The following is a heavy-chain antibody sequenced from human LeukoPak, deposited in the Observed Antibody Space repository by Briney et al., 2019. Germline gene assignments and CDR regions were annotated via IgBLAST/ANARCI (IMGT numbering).Heavy chain of an antibody. D-gene: IGHD3-22*01. CDR1: GFKFDDYG. J-gene: IGHJ5*02. V-gene: IGHV3-20*04. CDR3: AGYYYDSSRGFDL. CDR2: INWNGAWT. Sequence: PGGSLRLSCAASGFKFDDYGMSGVRQAPGKGLEWCCDINWNGAWTGYADSVKGRFTISRDNAKNSLYLQMNSLRAEDTALYYCAGYYYDSSRGFDLWGQGTLVTVSA.